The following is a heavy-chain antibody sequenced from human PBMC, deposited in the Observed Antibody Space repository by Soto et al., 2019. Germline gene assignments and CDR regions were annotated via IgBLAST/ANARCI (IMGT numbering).Heavy chain of an antibody. Sequence: QVQLVQSGAEVKKPGASVKISCKASGYTFTSYYMHWVRQAPGQGLEWMGIINPSGGSTNYAQKLQGRVTMTRDTSTSTVYMELNSFRSEDTAVYSCARPPYPGCINAVCYPLDYWGQGTLVTVSS. CDR3: ARPPYPGCINAVCYPLDY. J-gene: IGHJ4*02. CDR2: INPSGGST. CDR1: GYTFTSYY. V-gene: IGHV1-46*01. D-gene: IGHD2-8*01.